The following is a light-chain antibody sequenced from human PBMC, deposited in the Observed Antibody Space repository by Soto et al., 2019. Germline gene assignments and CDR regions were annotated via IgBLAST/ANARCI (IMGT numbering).Light chain of an antibody. Sequence: DIQVTQSPSSLSASIGDRVTITCRASQSISNYLNWYQLKPGKAPKLLIYAASTLQIGVPSRFSGSGSGTTFTLTISSLQPEDFATYCCQQSYNTPWTFGQGTKVEIK. J-gene: IGKJ1*01. CDR2: AAS. CDR3: QQSYNTPWT. V-gene: IGKV1-39*01. CDR1: QSISNY.